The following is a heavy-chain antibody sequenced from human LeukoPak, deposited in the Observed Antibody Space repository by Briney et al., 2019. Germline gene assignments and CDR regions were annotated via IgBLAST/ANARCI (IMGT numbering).Heavy chain of an antibody. CDR1: GGSFSGYY. D-gene: IGHD6-13*01. CDR3: ARGRSSSSTGWFDP. V-gene: IGHV4-34*01. CDR2: INHSGST. Sequence: PSETLSLTCAVYGGSFSGYYWRWTRQPPGKGLEWIGEINHSGSTNYNPSLKSRVTISVDTSKKQFSLKLSSVTAADTAVYYCARGRSSSSTGWFDPWGQGTLVTVSS. J-gene: IGHJ5*02.